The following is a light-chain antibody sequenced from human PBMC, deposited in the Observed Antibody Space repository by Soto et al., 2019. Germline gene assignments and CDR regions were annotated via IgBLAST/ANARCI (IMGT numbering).Light chain of an antibody. CDR3: FSNAGTYLHVV. V-gene: IGLV2-11*01. CDR1: SSDVGDYNS. Sequence: QSALTQPRSVSGSHGQSVTISCTGTSSDVGDYNSVSWYQQQPDKAPKLMIYDVTKRPSGVPDRFSGSKSGNTASLTISGLQADDEADYYCFSNAGTYLHVVFGGGTKLTVL. CDR2: DVT. J-gene: IGLJ2*01.